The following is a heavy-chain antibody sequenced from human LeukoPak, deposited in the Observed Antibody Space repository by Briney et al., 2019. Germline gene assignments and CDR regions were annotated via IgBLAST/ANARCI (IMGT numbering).Heavy chain of an antibody. D-gene: IGHD2-2*02. CDR1: GDSIGSHY. J-gene: IGHJ5*02. CDR2: IFYVGST. CDR3: ARERYCSSTSCYTFLASGFDP. V-gene: IGHV4-59*11. Sequence: SETLSLTCTVSGDSIGSHYWSWIRQPPGKGLEWIGYIFYVGSTNYNPSLKSRVTISVDTSKNQFSLKLSSVTAADTAVYYCARERYCSSTSCYTFLASGFDPWGQGTLVTVSS.